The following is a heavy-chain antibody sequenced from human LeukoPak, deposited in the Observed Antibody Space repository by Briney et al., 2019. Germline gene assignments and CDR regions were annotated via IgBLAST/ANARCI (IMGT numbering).Heavy chain of an antibody. CDR2: INHSGST. V-gene: IGHV4-34*01. CDR3: ARGHYYYYYMDV. CDR1: GGSFSGYY. J-gene: IGHJ6*03. Sequence: PSETLSLTCAVYGGSFSGYYWSWIRQPPGKGLEWIGEINHSGSTNYNPSLKSRVTISVDTSKNQFSLKLSSVTAADTAVYYSARGHYYYYYMDVWGKGTTVTVSS.